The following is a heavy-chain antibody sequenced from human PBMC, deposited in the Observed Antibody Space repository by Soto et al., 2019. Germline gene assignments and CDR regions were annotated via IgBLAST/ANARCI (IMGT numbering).Heavy chain of an antibody. CDR1: GFTFNSYG. CDR3: AKTLGYCTSSSCSRHFYYYYGMDV. V-gene: IGHV3-30*18. J-gene: IGHJ6*02. D-gene: IGHD2-2*01. Sequence: PGGSLRLSCAASGFTFNSYGMHWVRQAPGKGLEWVAIISYDGSNKFYADSVKGRFTISRDNPKNTLYLQMNSLRAEDTAVYYCAKTLGYCTSSSCSRHFYYYYGMDVWGQGPTVTVSS. CDR2: ISYDGSNK.